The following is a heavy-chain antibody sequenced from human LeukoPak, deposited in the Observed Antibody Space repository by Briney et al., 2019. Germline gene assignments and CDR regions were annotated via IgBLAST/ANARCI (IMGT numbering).Heavy chain of an antibody. D-gene: IGHD3-9*01. Sequence: RESLRISCKGSGYSFTSYWISWVRQMPGKGLEWMGRIDPSDSYTNYSPSFQGHVTISADKSISTACLQWSSLKTSDTAMYYCARQGPTYYDILTGSKSWGQGTLVTVSS. J-gene: IGHJ4*02. V-gene: IGHV5-10-1*01. CDR2: IDPSDSYT. CDR1: GYSFTSYW. CDR3: ARQGPTYYDILTGSKS.